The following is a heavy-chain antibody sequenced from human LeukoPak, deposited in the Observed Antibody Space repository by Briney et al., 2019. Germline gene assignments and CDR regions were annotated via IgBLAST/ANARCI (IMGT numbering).Heavy chain of an antibody. CDR2: ITPYNGNT. CDR3: ARLGWESSGWYVDY. J-gene: IGHJ4*02. D-gene: IGHD6-19*01. V-gene: IGHV1-18*01. Sequence: ASVKVSCKASGYTFTNFGISWVRQAPGQGLEWMGWITPYNGNTNYAQKLQGRVTLTTDTSTSTAYMELSSLRSEDTAVYYCARLGWESSGWYVDYWGQGTLVTVSS. CDR1: GYTFTNFG.